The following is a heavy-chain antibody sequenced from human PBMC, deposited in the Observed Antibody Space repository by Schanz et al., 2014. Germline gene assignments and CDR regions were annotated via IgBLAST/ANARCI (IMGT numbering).Heavy chain of an antibody. CDR2: INPSGGST. CDR1: GGTFSTYT. V-gene: IGHV1-46*03. CDR3: GRGFSRSYIDF. D-gene: IGHD6-6*01. J-gene: IGHJ4*02. Sequence: QVQVVQSGAEVKKPGPSVKVSCKASGGTFSTYTISWVRQAPGQGLEWMGIINPSGGSTRYGQKFQGRITVTTDTSTSTVYLELSSLRSDDTAVYYCGRGFSRSYIDFWGQGTLXTVSS.